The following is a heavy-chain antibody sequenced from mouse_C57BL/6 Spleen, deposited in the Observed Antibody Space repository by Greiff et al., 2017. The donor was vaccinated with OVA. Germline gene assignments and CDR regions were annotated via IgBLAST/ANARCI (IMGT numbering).Heavy chain of an antibody. V-gene: IGHV1-85*01. CDR2: IYPRDGST. J-gene: IGHJ4*01. CDR1: GYTFTSYD. D-gene: IGHD2-2*01. CDR3: ARLATMVTPGAMDY. Sequence: QVQLQQSGPELVKPGASVKLSCKASGYTFTSYDINWVKQRPGQGLEWIGWIYPRDGSTKYNEKFKGKATLTVDTSSSTAYMELHSLTSEDSAVYFCARLATMVTPGAMDYWGQGTSVTVSS.